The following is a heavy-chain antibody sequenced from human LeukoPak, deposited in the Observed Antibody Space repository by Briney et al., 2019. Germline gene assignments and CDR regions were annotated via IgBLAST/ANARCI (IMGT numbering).Heavy chain of an antibody. D-gene: IGHD6-13*01. CDR1: GFSFTTYW. CDR2: IKQDGSEK. CDR3: TSSSWYGAYYFDY. V-gene: IGHV3-7*03. Sequence: PGGSLRLSCAASGFSFTTYWMSWVRQAPGKGLEWVANIKQDGSEKYYVDSVKGRFTISRDNAKNSLYLQTNSLRSEDTAVYYCTSSSWYGAYYFDYWGQGTLVTVSS. J-gene: IGHJ4*02.